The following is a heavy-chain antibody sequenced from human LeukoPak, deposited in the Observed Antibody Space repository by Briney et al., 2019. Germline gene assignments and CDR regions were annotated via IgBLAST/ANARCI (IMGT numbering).Heavy chain of an antibody. J-gene: IGHJ3*02. CDR1: GYTFTGYY. CDR3: ARDILYYDYVWGSPHAFDI. CDR2: INPNSGGT. D-gene: IGHD3-16*01. Sequence: ASVKVSCKASGYTFTGYYMHWVRQAPGQGLEWMGWINPNSGGTNYAQKFQGRVTMTGDTSISTAYMELSRLRSDDTAVYYCARDILYYDYVWGSPHAFDIWGQGTMVTVSS. V-gene: IGHV1-2*02.